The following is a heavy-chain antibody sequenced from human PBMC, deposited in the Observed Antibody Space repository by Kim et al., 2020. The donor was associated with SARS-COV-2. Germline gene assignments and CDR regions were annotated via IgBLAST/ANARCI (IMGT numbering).Heavy chain of an antibody. CDR3: ARDFSRYCSGGSCPHDAFDI. J-gene: IGHJ3*02. CDR1: GYTFTSYG. D-gene: IGHD2-15*01. Sequence: ASVKVSCKASGYTFTSYGISWVRQAPGQGLEWMGWISAYNGNTNYAQKLQGRVTMTTDTSTSTAYMELRSLRSDDTAVYYCARDFSRYCSGGSCPHDAFDIWGQGTMVTVSS. CDR2: ISAYNGNT. V-gene: IGHV1-18*01.